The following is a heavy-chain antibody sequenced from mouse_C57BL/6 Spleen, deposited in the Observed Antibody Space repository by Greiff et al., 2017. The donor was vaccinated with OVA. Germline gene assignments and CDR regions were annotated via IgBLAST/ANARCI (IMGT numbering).Heavy chain of an antibody. CDR3: ARVEYGNYRDYLDY. J-gene: IGHJ2*01. Sequence: VQLQQSGPVLVKPGASVKMPCKASGYTFTDYYMNWVKQSHGKSLEWIGVINPYNGGTSYNQKFKGKATLTVDKSSSTAYMELNSLTSEDSAVYYCARVEYGNYRDYLDYWGQGTTLTVSS. D-gene: IGHD2-10*02. V-gene: IGHV1-19*01. CDR1: GYTFTDYY. CDR2: INPYNGGT.